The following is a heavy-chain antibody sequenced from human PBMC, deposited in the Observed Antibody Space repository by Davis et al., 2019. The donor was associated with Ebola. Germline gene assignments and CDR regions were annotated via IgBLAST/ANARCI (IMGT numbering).Heavy chain of an antibody. CDR3: ARVSGEQLVGDTFDY. CDR1: GYTFTGYY. CDR2: INPNSGGT. J-gene: IGHJ4*02. Sequence: ASVKVSCKASGYTFTGYYMHWVRQAPGQGLEWMGWINPNSGGTNYAQKFQGWVTMTRDTSISTAYMELSSLRSEDTAVYYCARVSGEQLVGDTFDYWGQGTLVTVSS. V-gene: IGHV1-2*04. D-gene: IGHD6-6*01.